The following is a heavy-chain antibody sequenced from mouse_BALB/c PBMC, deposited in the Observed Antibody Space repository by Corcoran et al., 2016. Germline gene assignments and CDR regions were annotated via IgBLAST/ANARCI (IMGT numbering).Heavy chain of an antibody. CDR3: AREPRAMDY. J-gene: IGHJ4*01. CDR1: GYNFTNYG. V-gene: IGHV9-3-1*01. Sequence: QIQLVQSGPELKKPGETVKISCKASGYNFTNYGMNWVKQATGKGLKWMGWINTYTGEPTYADDFKGRFAFSLETSASTAYLQINNLKNEDTATYFCAREPRAMDYWGQGTSVTVSS. CDR2: INTYTGEP.